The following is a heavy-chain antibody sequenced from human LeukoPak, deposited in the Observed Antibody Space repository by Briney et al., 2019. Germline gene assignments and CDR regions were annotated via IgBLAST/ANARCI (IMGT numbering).Heavy chain of an antibody. CDR2: ISAYNGNT. CDR1: GYTFTSYG. V-gene: IGHV1-18*01. CDR3: ASRLRGDWFDP. J-gene: IGHJ5*02. Sequence: GASVKVFCKASGYTFTSYGISWVRQAPGQGLEWMGWISAYNGNTNYAQKLQGRVTMTPDTSTSTAYMELRSLRSDDTAVYYCASRLRGDWFDPWGQGTLVTVSS. D-gene: IGHD5-18*01.